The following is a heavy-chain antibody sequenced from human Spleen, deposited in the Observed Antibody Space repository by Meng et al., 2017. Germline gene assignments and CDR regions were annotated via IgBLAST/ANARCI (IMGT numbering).Heavy chain of an antibody. V-gene: IGHV3-11*01. J-gene: IGHJ4*02. CDR1: GFRFSDYF. Sequence: GESLKISCAASGFRFSDYFMSWIRRAPGKGLEWLSYISLTGSTIYYADSVKGRFTISRDNTKNSVYLQMNSLTAEDTAVYFCARVPGMAAALSLWGQGTLVTVSS. D-gene: IGHD6-25*01. CDR3: ARVPGMAAALSL. CDR2: ISLTGSTI.